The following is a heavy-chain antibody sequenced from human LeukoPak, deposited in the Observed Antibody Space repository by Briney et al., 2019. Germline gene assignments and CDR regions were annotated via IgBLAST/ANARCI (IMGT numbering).Heavy chain of an antibody. V-gene: IGHV3-74*01. Sequence: GGSLRLSCAGSGFTLSNYWMYWVRQAPGKGLVWVSHVDAHGGSRTYADSVKGRFTISRDNDKKTMYLQMSSLRAEDTAVYYCVRGPSFYYYYYDMDVWGQGTTVTVSS. CDR3: VRGPSFYYYYYDMDV. D-gene: IGHD6-6*01. CDR2: VDAHGGSR. J-gene: IGHJ6*02. CDR1: GFTLSNYW.